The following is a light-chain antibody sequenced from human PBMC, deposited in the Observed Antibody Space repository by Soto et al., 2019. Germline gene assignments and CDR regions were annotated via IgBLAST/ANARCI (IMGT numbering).Light chain of an antibody. CDR1: SGHSTYV. Sequence: QSVLTQSSSASASLGSSVKLTCTLSSGHSTYVIAWHQQQSGKAPRYLMKGEGSGSYNKGSGVPDRFSGSSSGADRYLTISNLQSEDEADYYCETWDGNSWVFGGGTKVTVL. J-gene: IGLJ3*02. CDR2: GEGSGSY. CDR3: ETWDGNSWV. V-gene: IGLV4-60*03.